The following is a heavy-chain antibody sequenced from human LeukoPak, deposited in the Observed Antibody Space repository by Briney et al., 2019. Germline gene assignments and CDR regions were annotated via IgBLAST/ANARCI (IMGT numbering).Heavy chain of an antibody. V-gene: IGHV3-7*01. CDR2: IKQDGSEK. Sequence: GGSLRLSCAASGFTFSSYWMSWVRQAPGKGLEWVASIKQDGSEKYYVDSVKGRFTISRDNAKNSLYLQMNSLRAEDTALYYCARAPGEGWFDPWGQGALVTVSS. CDR1: GFTFSSYW. J-gene: IGHJ5*02. CDR3: ARAPGEGWFDP. D-gene: IGHD4-17*01.